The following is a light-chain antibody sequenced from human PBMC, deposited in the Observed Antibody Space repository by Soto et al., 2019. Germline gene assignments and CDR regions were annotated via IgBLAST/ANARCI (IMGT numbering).Light chain of an antibody. CDR2: GAS. CDR3: QQYNNWPRT. J-gene: IGKJ1*01. V-gene: IGKV3-15*01. Sequence: EIVLTQSPATLSVSPGERATLSCRASQSIRNNLAWYQQKPGQAPRRLIHGASTRTTGISARFSGGGSGTAFTLTISSLQSEDFAVYSCQQYNNWPRTFGQGTRVEIK. CDR1: QSIRNN.